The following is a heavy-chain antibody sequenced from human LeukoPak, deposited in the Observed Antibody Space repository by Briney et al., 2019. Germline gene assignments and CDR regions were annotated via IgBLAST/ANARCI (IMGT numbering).Heavy chain of an antibody. CDR3: ARESYSSSYLFDF. J-gene: IGHJ4*02. Sequence: SETLSLTCTVSGGXISSYYCSWIRQPAGKGLEWIGRIYTSGSTNYNPSLKSRVTMSVDTSKNQISLKVNSVTAADTAVYYCARESYSSSYLFDFWGQGTLVTVSS. CDR2: IYTSGST. V-gene: IGHV4-4*07. CDR1: GGXISSYY. D-gene: IGHD6-6*01.